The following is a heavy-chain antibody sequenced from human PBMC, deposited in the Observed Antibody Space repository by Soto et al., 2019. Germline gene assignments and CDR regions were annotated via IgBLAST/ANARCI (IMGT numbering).Heavy chain of an antibody. V-gene: IGHV3-9*01. CDR1: GFTFDDYA. D-gene: IGHD3-10*01. CDR3: GKEYIWGGLMSGSGDAMEV. Sequence: QLVESGGGLVQPGRSLRLSCVASGFTFDDYAMHWVRQAPGKGLQWVSGISWNSGDLGYADSVKGRFTISRDHAKRSLYLQMNSVTSEDTALYDCGKEYIWGGLMSGSGDAMEVWGPGTTVTVSS. J-gene: IGHJ6*02. CDR2: ISWNSGDL.